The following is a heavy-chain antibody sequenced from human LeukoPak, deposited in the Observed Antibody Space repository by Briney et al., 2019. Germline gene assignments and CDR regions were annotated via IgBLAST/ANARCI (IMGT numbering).Heavy chain of an antibody. CDR1: GFSISTSEVG. CDR2: THWSDAD. Sequence: ASGPTLVNPTQTLTLTCTFSGFSISTSEVGVGWFRQPPGKALEWLAITHWSDADHYSPSLKDRLTITKDTSKNQVVLTVTNMDPVDTATYYCGHRLTGRGIDYWGQGTLVTVSS. CDR3: GHRLTGRGIDY. J-gene: IGHJ4*02. V-gene: IGHV2-5*01.